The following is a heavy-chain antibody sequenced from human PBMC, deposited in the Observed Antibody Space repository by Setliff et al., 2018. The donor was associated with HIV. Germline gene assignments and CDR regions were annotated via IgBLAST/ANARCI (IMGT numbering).Heavy chain of an antibody. J-gene: IGHJ4*02. D-gene: IGHD3-22*01. CDR1: GGTFSSYA. CDR2: IIPIFGTA. CDR3: ERGGVYYYDSSGWSMDY. Sequence: SVKVSCKASGGTFSSYAISWVRQAPGQGLEWMGGIIPIFGTANYAQKFQGRVTITTDESTSTAYMELSSLRSEDTAVYYCERGGVYYYDSSGWSMDYWGQGTLVTVSS. V-gene: IGHV1-69*05.